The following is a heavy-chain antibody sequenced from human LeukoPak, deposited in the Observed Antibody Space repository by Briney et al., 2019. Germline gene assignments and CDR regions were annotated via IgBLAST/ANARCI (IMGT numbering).Heavy chain of an antibody. J-gene: IGHJ4*02. CDR1: GFTVSTNY. CDR3: ARNKWGDYTGSDY. Sequence: QSGGSLRLSCAASGFTVSTNYMNWVRQAPGKGLEWVSMIYSGGRTYYADSVKGRFTISRDTSKNTLYLQMNSLRAEDTAVYYCARNKWGDYTGSDYWGQGTLVTVSS. V-gene: IGHV3-53*01. CDR2: IYSGGRT. D-gene: IGHD4-17*01.